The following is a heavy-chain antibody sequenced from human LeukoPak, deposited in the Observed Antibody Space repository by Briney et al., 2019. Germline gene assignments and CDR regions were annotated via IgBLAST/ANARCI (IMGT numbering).Heavy chain of an antibody. D-gene: IGHD1-7*01. J-gene: IGHJ4*02. Sequence: ASVKVSCKASGYTFTSYGITWVRQAPGQGLEWVGWISGSKGKTIYAQKFQGRVTMATDTSTSTVYMEVRSLRSDDTAVYYCARGWKYRLGFYFDYWGQGTLVTVSS. CDR3: ARGWKYRLGFYFDY. CDR2: ISGSKGKT. CDR1: GYTFTSYG. V-gene: IGHV1-18*01.